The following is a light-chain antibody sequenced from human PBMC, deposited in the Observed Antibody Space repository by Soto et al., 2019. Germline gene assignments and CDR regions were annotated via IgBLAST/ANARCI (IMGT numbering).Light chain of an antibody. CDR1: QNVRSN. CDR2: GAS. V-gene: IGKV3-15*01. Sequence: EIVMTQSPATLSVSPGEGATLSCRASQNVRSNLAWYQQKPGQAPRLLIYGASTRATGIPARFSGRGSGTDFTLTISRLEPEDFAVYYCQQYGSSGTFGQGTKVDIK. J-gene: IGKJ1*01. CDR3: QQYGSSGT.